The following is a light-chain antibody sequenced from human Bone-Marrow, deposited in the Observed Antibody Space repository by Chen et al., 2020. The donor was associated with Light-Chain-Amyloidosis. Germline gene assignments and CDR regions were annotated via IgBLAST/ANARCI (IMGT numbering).Light chain of an antibody. CDR1: SSDVGGYNY. V-gene: IGLV2-14*01. J-gene: IGLJ3*02. CDR2: DVN. Sequence: QSALTQPASVSGSPGQSITISCTGTSSDVGGYNYVSWYQQHPGKAPKLMIYDVNNRPSGVSNRFSGSKSGSTAALTISGLLAEDEAIYYCSSITDTTTWVFGGGTKVTVL. CDR3: SSITDTTTWV.